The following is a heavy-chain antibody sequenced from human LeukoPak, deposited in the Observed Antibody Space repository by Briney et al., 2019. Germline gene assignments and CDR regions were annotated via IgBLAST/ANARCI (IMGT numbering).Heavy chain of an antibody. J-gene: IGHJ5*02. CDR1: GYTFTVYY. Sequence: ASVKVSCKASGYTFTVYYIHWVRQAPGQGLEWMGWIDPDSGGTNYAQKFQGRVTMTRDTSISAAYMELSRLRSDDTAVYYCARGIVDYGNDATRRFDPWGQGTLVTVSS. V-gene: IGHV1-2*02. D-gene: IGHD4-17*01. CDR3: ARGIVDYGNDATRRFDP. CDR2: IDPDSGGT.